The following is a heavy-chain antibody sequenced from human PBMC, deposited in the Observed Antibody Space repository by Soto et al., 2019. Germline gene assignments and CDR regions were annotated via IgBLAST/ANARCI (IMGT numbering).Heavy chain of an antibody. CDR1: GGSIRSADYH. CDR2: IFYSGTT. J-gene: IGHJ4*02. V-gene: IGHV4-31*03. CDR3: ARDGGHGSGNYRFDY. D-gene: IGHD3-10*01. Sequence: PSETLSLTCTVSGGSIRSADYHWTWIRQHPGKGLEWIGYIFYSGTTSYNPSLKSRVTMSVDTSKNQFSLKLTSVTAADTAVYYCARDGGHGSGNYRFDYWGQGVLVTVSS.